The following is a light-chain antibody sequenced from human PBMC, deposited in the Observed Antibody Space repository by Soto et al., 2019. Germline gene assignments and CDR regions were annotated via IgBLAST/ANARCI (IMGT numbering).Light chain of an antibody. V-gene: IGKV3-15*01. J-gene: IGKJ1*01. CDR3: QHYDDWPWT. Sequence: EKLMTQSPATLSLAPGESATLACGASRNVFTKVAWYQQKPGQPPRLLIFGASTRATGIPSRFSGGGSGTEFTLPIRSLQPEDVAVYYCQHYDDWPWTFGQGTKV. CDR1: RNVFTK. CDR2: GAS.